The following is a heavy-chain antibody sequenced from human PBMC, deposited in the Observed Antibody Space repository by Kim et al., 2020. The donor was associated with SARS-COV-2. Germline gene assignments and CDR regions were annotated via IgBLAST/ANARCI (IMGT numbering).Heavy chain of an antibody. Sequence: GGSLRLSCAASGFTFSSYAMSWVRQAPGKGLEWVSAISGSGGSTYYADSVKGRFTISRDNSKNTLYLQMNSLRAEDTAVYYCASTPRAIQLWTSSFGGWGQGTLVTVSS. CDR3: ASTPRAIQLWTSSFGG. D-gene: IGHD5-18*01. CDR1: GFTFSSYA. J-gene: IGHJ4*02. V-gene: IGHV3-23*01. CDR2: ISGSGGST.